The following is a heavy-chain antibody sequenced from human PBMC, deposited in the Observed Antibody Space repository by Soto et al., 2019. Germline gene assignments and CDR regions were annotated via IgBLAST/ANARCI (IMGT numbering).Heavy chain of an antibody. CDR3: ATTQGRDGYNPRAVFDY. V-gene: IGHV1-18*01. D-gene: IGHD5-12*01. J-gene: IGHJ4*02. CDR1: GYTFTSYG. CDR2: ISAYNGNT. Sequence: ASVKVSCKASGYTFTSYGISWVRQAPGQGLEWKEWISAYNGNTNYAQKLQGRVTMTTDTYTSTANKVLRSLRSDDTAFYYCATTQGRDGYNPRAVFDYWGQGTLVTVSS.